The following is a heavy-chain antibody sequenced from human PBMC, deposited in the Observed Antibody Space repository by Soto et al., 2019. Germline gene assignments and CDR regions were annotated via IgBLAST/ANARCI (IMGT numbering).Heavy chain of an antibody. Sequence: ASVKVSCKASGYTFTSYDINWVRQATGQGLEWMGWMNPNSGNTGYAQKFQGRVTMTRNTSISTAYMELSSLRSEDTAVYYCARGRGRHCSGGSCCPVWGYWGQGTLVTVSS. J-gene: IGHJ4*02. CDR3: ARGRGRHCSGGSCCPVWGY. V-gene: IGHV1-8*01. D-gene: IGHD2-15*01. CDR2: MNPNSGNT. CDR1: GYTFTSYD.